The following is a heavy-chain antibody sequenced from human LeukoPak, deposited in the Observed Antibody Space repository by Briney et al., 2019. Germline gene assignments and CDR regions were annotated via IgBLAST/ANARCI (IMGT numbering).Heavy chain of an antibody. CDR1: GYSFTSYW. CDR2: MYPGDSDT. D-gene: IGHD6-19*01. J-gene: IGHJ4*02. V-gene: IGHV5-51*01. CDR3: ARLRIAVAGTQEFDY. Sequence: GESLQISCKGSGYSFTSYWIGWVRQMPGKGLGWMGIMYPGDSDTRYSPTFQGQVTISADKSISTAYLQWSSLKASDTAMYYCARLRIAVAGTQEFDYWGQGTLVTVSS.